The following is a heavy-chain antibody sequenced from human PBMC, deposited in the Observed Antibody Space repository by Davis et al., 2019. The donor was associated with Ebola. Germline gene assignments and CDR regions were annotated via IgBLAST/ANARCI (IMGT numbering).Heavy chain of an antibody. CDR2: LGLSADT. D-gene: IGHD6-19*01. J-gene: IGHJ3*01. Sequence: GGSLRLSCAASGFVFSSYVMSWVRRAPGKGLEWVSTLGLSADTYYADSVKGRFTIFRDNSKNTLHLQMNSLRVEDTAIYYCAKDTSNVWFDVWGPGTMVTVSS. V-gene: IGHV3-23*01. CDR3: AKDTSNVWFDV. CDR1: GFVFSSYV.